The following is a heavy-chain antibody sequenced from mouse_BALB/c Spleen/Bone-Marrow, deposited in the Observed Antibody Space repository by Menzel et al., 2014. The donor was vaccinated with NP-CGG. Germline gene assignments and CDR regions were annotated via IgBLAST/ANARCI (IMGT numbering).Heavy chain of an antibody. CDR2: IRSKSNNYAT. Sequence: EVKVVESGGGLVQPKGSLKLSCAASGFTFNTYAMNWVRQAPGKGLEWVARIRSKSNNYATYYADSVKDRFTISRDDSQSMLYQQMNNLKTEDTAMYYCVRRNPYWYFDVWGAGTTVTVSS. J-gene: IGHJ1*01. CDR1: GFTFNTYA. CDR3: VRRNPYWYFDV. V-gene: IGHV10-1*02. D-gene: IGHD2-1*01.